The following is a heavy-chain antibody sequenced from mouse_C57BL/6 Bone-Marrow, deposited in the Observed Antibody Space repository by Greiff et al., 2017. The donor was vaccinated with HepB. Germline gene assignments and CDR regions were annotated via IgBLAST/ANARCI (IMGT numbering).Heavy chain of an antibody. V-gene: IGHV7-1*01. CDR2: SRNKANDYTT. Sequence: EVKVVESGGGLVQSGRSLRLSCATSGFTFSDFYMEWVRQAPGKGLEWIAASRNKANDYTTEYSASVKGRFIVSRDTSQSILYLQMNALRAEDTAIYDCARDDPGYFDVWGTGTTVTVSS. J-gene: IGHJ1*03. CDR1: GFTFSDFY. CDR3: ARDDPGYFDV.